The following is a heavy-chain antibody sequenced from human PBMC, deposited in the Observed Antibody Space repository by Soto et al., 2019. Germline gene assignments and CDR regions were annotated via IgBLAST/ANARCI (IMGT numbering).Heavy chain of an antibody. V-gene: IGHV4-34*01. CDR2: INHSGST. CDR1: GGSFSGYY. CDR3: ARGQGIVGRGYYYYGMDV. J-gene: IGHJ6*02. D-gene: IGHD1-26*01. Sequence: QVQLQQWGAGLLKPSETLSLTCAVYGGSFSGYYWSWIRQPPGKGLEWIGEINHSGSTNYNPSLQSRVTISVDTSQHQFSLKLSSVTAADTAVYYCARGQGIVGRGYYYYGMDVWGQGTTVTVSS.